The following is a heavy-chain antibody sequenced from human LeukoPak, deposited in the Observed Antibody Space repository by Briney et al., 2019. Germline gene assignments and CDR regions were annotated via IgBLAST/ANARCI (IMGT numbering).Heavy chain of an antibody. J-gene: IGHJ4*02. D-gene: IGHD1-14*01. CDR1: GFTFSSYS. Sequence: GGSLRLSCAASGFTFSSYSMNWVRQAPGKGLEWVSSISSSSSHMYYADSVKGRFTISKDNAKNSLYLQMNSLRAEDTAVYYCARGRAGYYFDYWGQGTLVTVS. V-gene: IGHV3-21*01. CDR3: ARGRAGYYFDY. CDR2: ISSSSSHM.